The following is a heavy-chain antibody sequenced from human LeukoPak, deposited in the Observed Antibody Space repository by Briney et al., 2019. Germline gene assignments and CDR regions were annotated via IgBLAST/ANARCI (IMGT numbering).Heavy chain of an antibody. J-gene: IGHJ4*02. CDR2: IRSDGSDK. CDR1: GFPFSSYV. Sequence: PGRSLRLSCAASGFPFSSYVMHWVRQAPGKGLEWVAIIRSDGSDKYYADFVKGRFTISRDNSKNTLYLQLNSLRAEDTAVYYCARSYGDATFDYWGQGTLVTVSS. CDR3: ARSYGDATFDY. V-gene: IGHV3-33*01. D-gene: IGHD4-17*01.